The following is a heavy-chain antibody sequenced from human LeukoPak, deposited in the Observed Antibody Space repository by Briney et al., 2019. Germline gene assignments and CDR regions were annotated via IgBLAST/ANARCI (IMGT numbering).Heavy chain of an antibody. D-gene: IGHD5-18*01. CDR3: ARHGDTAMVNYYYYYMDV. CDR1: GGSSSSSSYY. Sequence: SSETLSITCTVSGGSSSSSSYYWGWIRQPPGKGLEWIGSIYYSGSTYYNPSLKSRVTISVDTSKNQFSLKLSSVTAADTAVYYCARHGDTAMVNYYYYYMDVWGKGTTVTVSS. J-gene: IGHJ6*03. V-gene: IGHV4-39*01. CDR2: IYYSGST.